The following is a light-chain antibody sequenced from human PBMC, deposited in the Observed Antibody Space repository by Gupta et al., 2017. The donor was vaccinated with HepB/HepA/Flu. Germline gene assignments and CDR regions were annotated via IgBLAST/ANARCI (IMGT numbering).Light chain of an antibody. CDR2: DAS. CDR3: QHRNIWPPMCS. Sequence: EIVLTHSPATLSLSPGERAKFSCRASQSVHRYIAWYQQKPGQAPRLLIYDASNRATGIKARFSGSGAGTDFTLTISSREPEDFAVYYCQHRNIWPPMCSFGQGTKLEIK. J-gene: IGKJ2*04. V-gene: IGKV3-11*01. CDR1: QSVHRY.